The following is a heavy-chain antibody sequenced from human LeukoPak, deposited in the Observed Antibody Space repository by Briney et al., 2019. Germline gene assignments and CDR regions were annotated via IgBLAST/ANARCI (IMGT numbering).Heavy chain of an antibody. CDR2: IYYSGST. CDR3: SRGVYYDSSGCLFDY. CDR1: GGSISSGGYY. D-gene: IGHD3-22*01. J-gene: IGHJ4*02. V-gene: IGHV4-31*03. Sequence: PSQTLSLTCTVSGGSISSGGYYWSWIRQHPGKGLEWIGYIYYSGSTYYNPSLMSRVTISVDTSKNQFSLKLSSVTAADTAVYYCSRGVYYDSSGCLFDYWGQGTLVTVSS.